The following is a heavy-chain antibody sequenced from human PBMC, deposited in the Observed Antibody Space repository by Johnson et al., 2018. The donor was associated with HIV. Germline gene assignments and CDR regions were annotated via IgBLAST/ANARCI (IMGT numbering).Heavy chain of an antibody. CDR2: IKQDGSES. Sequence: EVQLVESGGGVVQPGRSLILSCAASGFTFSTYWMSWVRQAPGKGLEWVGSIKQDGSESYYVDSVKGRFTISRDNAKNSLYLQMNSLRAEDTAVYYCARDSRISLIVVVSRGGFDIWGQGTMVTVSS. D-gene: IGHD3-22*01. J-gene: IGHJ3*02. CDR3: ARDSRISLIVVVSRGGFDI. V-gene: IGHV3-7*01. CDR1: GFTFSTYW.